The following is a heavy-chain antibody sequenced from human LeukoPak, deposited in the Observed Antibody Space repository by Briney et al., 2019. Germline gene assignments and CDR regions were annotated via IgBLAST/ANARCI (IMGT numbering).Heavy chain of an antibody. J-gene: IGHJ4*02. CDR3: AKDQDYYDSKSAFDD. Sequence: ASVKVSCKASGGTFSSYAISWVRQAPGQGLEWMGGIIPIFGTANYAQKFQGRVTITADESTSTAYMELSSLRSEDTAVYYCAKDQDYYDSKSAFDDWGQGSLITVSS. CDR1: GGTFSSYA. V-gene: IGHV1-69*13. D-gene: IGHD3-22*01. CDR2: IIPIFGTA.